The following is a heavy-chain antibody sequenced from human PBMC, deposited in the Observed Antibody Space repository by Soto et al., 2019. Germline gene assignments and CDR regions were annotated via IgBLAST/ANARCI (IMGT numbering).Heavy chain of an antibody. CDR2: IYYSGST. J-gene: IGHJ4*02. Sequence: SETLSLTCTVSGGSISSYYWSWIRQPPGKGLEWIGYIYYSGSTNYNPSLKSRVTISVDTSKNQFSLKLSSVTAADTAVYYCARAYSRSWYYFDYWGQGTLVTVSS. D-gene: IGHD6-13*01. CDR3: ARAYSRSWYYFDY. CDR1: GGSISSYY. V-gene: IGHV4-59*01.